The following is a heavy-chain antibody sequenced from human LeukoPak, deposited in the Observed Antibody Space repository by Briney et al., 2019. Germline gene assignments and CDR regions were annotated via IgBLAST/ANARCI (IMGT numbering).Heavy chain of an antibody. J-gene: IGHJ4*02. D-gene: IGHD2-15*01. CDR1: GGSISSSDYY. Sequence: SETLFLTCTVSGGSISSSDYYWGWIRQPPGKGLEWIGSIYYSGSTYSNPSLKSRFTISVDMSKNQFSLELSSVTAADTAVYYCARHTTPDGRSRRYCSGGSCYLPPGYWGQGTLVTVSA. V-gene: IGHV4-39*01. CDR3: ARHTTPDGRSRRYCSGGSCYLPPGY. CDR2: IYYSGST.